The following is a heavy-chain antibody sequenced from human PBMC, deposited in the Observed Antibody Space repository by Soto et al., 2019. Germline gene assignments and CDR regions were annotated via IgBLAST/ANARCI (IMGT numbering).Heavy chain of an antibody. CDR2: ISAYKGNT. Sequence: GASVKVCCKSSGYTFTSYGISWARQAPGQGLEWMGWISAYKGNTNYAQKFQGRVTVTTDTSSSTAYMELRSLRSDDSAVYYCARDALPYYYSSMASDYWGLGTLVTVSS. CDR3: ARDALPYYYSSMASDY. V-gene: IGHV1-18*01. D-gene: IGHD3-22*01. CDR1: GYTFTSYG. J-gene: IGHJ4*02.